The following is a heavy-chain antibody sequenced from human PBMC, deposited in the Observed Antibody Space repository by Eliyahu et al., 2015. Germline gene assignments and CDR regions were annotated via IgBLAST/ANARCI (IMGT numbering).Heavy chain of an antibody. D-gene: IGHD2-15*01. CDR1: GFTXSSXY. CDR2: IYXGGYT. V-gene: IGHV3-53*04. CDR3: ARFAEDSGYFDL. Sequence: EVQLVESGGGLVQPGGSXRLXCAASGFTXSSXYMXXVRQAPGKGLEWVSVIYXGGYTYYADSVKGRFTISRHNSKNTLYLQMNSLRAEDTAVYYCARFAEDSGYFDLWGRGTLVTVSS. J-gene: IGHJ2*01.